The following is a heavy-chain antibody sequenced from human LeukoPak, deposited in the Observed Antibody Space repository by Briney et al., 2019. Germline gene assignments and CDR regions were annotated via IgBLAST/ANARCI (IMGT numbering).Heavy chain of an antibody. CDR3: ARGGGYYGFDY. J-gene: IGHJ4*02. V-gene: IGHV4-4*07. CDR1: GGSINNYY. CDR2: IYSSGST. D-gene: IGHD3-22*01. Sequence: SETLSLTCTVSGGSINNYYWSWIRQPAGKGLEWIGRIYSSGSTNYNLSLKNRVTMSVDTSKNQFSLKLSSVTAADTAVYYCARGGGYYGFDYWGQGTLVTVSS.